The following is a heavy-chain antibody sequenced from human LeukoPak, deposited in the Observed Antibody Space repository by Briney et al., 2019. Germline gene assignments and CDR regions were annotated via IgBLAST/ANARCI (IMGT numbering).Heavy chain of an antibody. CDR1: GSIFTSYS. CDR3: GMSGVRVPPQDDVFYV. V-gene: IGHV5-51*01. D-gene: IGHD1-26*01. J-gene: IGHJ3*01. Sequence: GGSLQISCKVSGSIFTSYSIGWVRRLPGKGLEWMGLIYPGDSGPTYSPSFQGQVTISVGRAINTPYLQWSSLQASYTAMYYCGMSGVRVPPQDDVFYVWGQGTMVTV. CDR2: IYPGDSGP.